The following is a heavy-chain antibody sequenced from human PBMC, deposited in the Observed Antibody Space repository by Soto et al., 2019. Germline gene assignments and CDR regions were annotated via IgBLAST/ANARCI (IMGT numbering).Heavy chain of an antibody. CDR2: ISYDGSNK. CDR3: AKDPTLPVGWYFDY. CDR1: GFTFSSYG. V-gene: IGHV3-30*18. Sequence: QVQLVESGGGVVQPGRSLRLSCAASGFTFSSYGMHWVRQAPGKGLEWVAVISYDGSNKHYADSVKGRFTISRDNSKNTLYLQMNSLRAEDTAVYYCAKDPTLPVGWYFDYWGQGTLVTVSS. D-gene: IGHD6-19*01. J-gene: IGHJ4*02.